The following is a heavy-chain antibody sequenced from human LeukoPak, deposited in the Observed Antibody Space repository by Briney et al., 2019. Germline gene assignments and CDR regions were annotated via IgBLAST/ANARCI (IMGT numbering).Heavy chain of an antibody. J-gene: IGHJ3*02. CDR3: ARAGVLWFGGSWLPIPDAFDI. Sequence: SEPLSLPCPVSGGSISSYYWSWIRPPPGKGLEWIGYIYHSGSTYYNPSLKSRVTISVDRSKNQFSLKLSSVTAADTAVYYCARAGVLWFGGSWLPIPDAFDIWGQGTMVTVSS. CDR1: GGSISSYY. V-gene: IGHV4-59*12. CDR2: IYHSGST. D-gene: IGHD3-10*01.